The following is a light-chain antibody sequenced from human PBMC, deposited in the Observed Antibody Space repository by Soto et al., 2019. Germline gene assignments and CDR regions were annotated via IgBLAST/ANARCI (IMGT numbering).Light chain of an antibody. V-gene: IGKV3-15*01. CDR1: QSVNVN. CDR3: QQFHNWPPIT. CDR2: GAS. J-gene: IGKJ5*01. Sequence: ETVLKQSPGTLSLSPGERATVSRRASQSVNVNLAWYQQKPGQAPRLLIYGASTRATGIPARFSGSGSGTEFTLTISSLQSEDFAVYYCQQFHNWPPITFGQGTRLEV.